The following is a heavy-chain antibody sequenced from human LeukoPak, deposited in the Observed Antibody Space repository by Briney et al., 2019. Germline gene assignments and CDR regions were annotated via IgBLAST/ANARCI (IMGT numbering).Heavy chain of an antibody. Sequence: PGGSLRLSCAASGFTFSNYWMSWVRQAPGKGLEWVANIKQAGSEKHYVDSVKGRFTISRDDAKNSLYLQMNSLRAEDTAVYYCAKELEPNWFDPWGQGTLVTVSS. CDR2: IKQAGSEK. CDR3: AKELEPNWFDP. V-gene: IGHV3-7*01. CDR1: GFTFSNYW. D-gene: IGHD1-1*01. J-gene: IGHJ5*02.